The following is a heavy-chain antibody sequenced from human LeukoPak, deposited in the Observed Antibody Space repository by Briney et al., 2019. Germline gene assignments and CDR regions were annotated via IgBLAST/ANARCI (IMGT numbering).Heavy chain of an antibody. D-gene: IGHD3-3*01. CDR2: ISTYDGNT. Sequence: ASVKVSCKASGYTFNSYDISWVRQAPGQGLEWMAWISTYDGNTNYALKVQGRATMTTDTSTSTAYMELRSLRSDDTAVYYCARVLRYDFWSAYYFDYWGQGTLVTVSS. V-gene: IGHV1-18*01. CDR3: ARVLRYDFWSAYYFDY. J-gene: IGHJ4*02. CDR1: GYTFNSYD.